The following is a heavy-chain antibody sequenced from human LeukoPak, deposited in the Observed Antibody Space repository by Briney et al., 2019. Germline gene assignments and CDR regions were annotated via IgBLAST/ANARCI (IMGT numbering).Heavy chain of an antibody. CDR2: INHSGST. J-gene: IGHJ4*02. D-gene: IGHD3-3*01. CDR3: ARANDFWSGPTDY. Sequence: ASETLSLTCAVYGGSFSGYYWSWIRQPPGKGLEWIGEINHSGSTNYNPYPQSRVTLSVDTSHNQFSLKLSPATAADTAVYYCARANDFWSGPTDYWGQGTLVTVSS. V-gene: IGHV4-34*01. CDR1: GGSFSGYY.